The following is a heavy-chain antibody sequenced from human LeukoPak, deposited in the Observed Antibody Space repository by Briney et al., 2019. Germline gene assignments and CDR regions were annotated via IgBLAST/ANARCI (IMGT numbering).Heavy chain of an antibody. CDR1: GYTFTSYD. J-gene: IGHJ6*02. CDR3: AREKVVAATTNYYYYGMDV. CDR2: MNPNSGNT. Sequence: ASVKVSCKASGYTFTSYDINWVRQATGQGLEWMGWMNPNSGNTGYAQKFQGRVTMTRNTSISTAYMKLSSLRSEDTAVYYCAREKVVAATTNYYYYGMDVWGQGTTVTVS. D-gene: IGHD2-15*01. V-gene: IGHV1-8*01.